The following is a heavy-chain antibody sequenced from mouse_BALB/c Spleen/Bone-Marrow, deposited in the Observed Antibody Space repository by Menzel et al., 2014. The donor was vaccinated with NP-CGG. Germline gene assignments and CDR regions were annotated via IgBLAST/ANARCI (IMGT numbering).Heavy chain of an antibody. Sequence: EVQVVESGGGLVQPGGSRKLSCAASGFTFSSFGMHWVRQAPEKGLEGVAYIRSGMSSIYYAYTVKGRFTIARDNTKTIMYLQMTSLRSEDTAMYYCARWNDQGCPMDYWGQGTSVTVSS. J-gene: IGHJ4*01. D-gene: IGHD3-3*01. V-gene: IGHV5-17*02. CDR3: ARWNDQGCPMDY. CDR1: GFTFSSFG. CDR2: IRSGMSSI.